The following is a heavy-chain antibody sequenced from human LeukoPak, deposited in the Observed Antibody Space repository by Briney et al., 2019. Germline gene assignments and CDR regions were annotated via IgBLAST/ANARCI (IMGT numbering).Heavy chain of an antibody. CDR1: GGSFSGYY. D-gene: IGHD3-3*01. CDR3: AGAFPTSGFDI. Sequence: SETLSLTCAVYGGSFSGYYWSWIRQPPGKGLEWIGEINHSGSTNYNPSLKSRVTISVDTSKSQFSLKLSSVTAADTAVYYCAGAFPTSGFDIWGQGTMVTVSS. V-gene: IGHV4-34*01. CDR2: INHSGST. J-gene: IGHJ3*02.